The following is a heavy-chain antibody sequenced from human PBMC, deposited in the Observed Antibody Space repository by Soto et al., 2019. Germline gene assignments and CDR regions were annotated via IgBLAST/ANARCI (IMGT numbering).Heavy chain of an antibody. V-gene: IGHV4-39*01. J-gene: IGHJ4*02. Sequence: SETLSLTCTVSGGSISSSSYYWGWIRQPPGKGLEWIGSIYYSGSTYYNPSLKSRVTISVDTSKNQFSLKLSSVTAADTAVYYCASLPYYCSSTSCSNFDYWGQGTLVTVSS. CDR1: GGSISSSSYY. D-gene: IGHD2-2*01. CDR3: ASLPYYCSSTSCSNFDY. CDR2: IYYSGST.